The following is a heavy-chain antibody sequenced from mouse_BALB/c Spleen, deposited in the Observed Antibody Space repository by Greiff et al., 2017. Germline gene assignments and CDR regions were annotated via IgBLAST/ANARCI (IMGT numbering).Heavy chain of an antibody. V-gene: IGHV5-9*03. J-gene: IGHJ2*01. D-gene: IGHD1-2*01. Sequence: EVMLVESGGGLVKPGGSLKLSCAASGFTFSSYTMSWVRQTPEKRLEWVATISSGGGNTYYPDSVKGRFTISRDNAKNNLYLQMSSLRSEDTALYYCARYGRDGDFDYWGQGTTLTVSS. CDR3: ARYGRDGDFDY. CDR2: ISSGGGNT. CDR1: GFTFSSYT.